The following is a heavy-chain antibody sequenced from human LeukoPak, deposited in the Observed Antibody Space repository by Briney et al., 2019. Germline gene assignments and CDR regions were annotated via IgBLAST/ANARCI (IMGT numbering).Heavy chain of an antibody. J-gene: IGHJ1*01. V-gene: IGHV5-51*01. CDR2: IYPGESDT. CDR3: ARSINDYGATGYFQY. CDR1: GYSFTTYW. D-gene: IGHD4-17*01. Sequence: GESLKISCKGSGYSFTTYWIGWVRQMPGKGLEWMGIIYPGESDTRYSPSFQGQVTISADKSINTAYLQWSSLKASDTAMYYCARSINDYGATGYFQYWGQGTLVTVSS.